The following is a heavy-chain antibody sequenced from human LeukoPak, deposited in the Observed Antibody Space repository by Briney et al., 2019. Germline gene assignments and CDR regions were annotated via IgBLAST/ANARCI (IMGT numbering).Heavy chain of an antibody. CDR1: GYTFTSYG. CDR2: ISAYNGNT. V-gene: IGHV1-18*01. Sequence: AAVKVSCKASGYTFTSYGISWVRQAPGQGLGWMGWISAYNGNTNYAQKLQGRVTMTTDTSTSPAYMEPTSLRSADTAVYYSARVGGIAARTYYYYYMDVWGKGTTVTVSS. J-gene: IGHJ6*03. D-gene: IGHD6-6*01. CDR3: ARVGGIAARTYYYYYMDV.